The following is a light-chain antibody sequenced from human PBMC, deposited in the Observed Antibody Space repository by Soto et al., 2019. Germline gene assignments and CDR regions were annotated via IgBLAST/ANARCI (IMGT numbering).Light chain of an antibody. Sequence: DIQMTQSPSSLSASVGDRVTITCQASQDISNYLNWYQQKPGKAPKLLIYDASNLETGVPSRFSGSGSGTDFTFTISRLQPVDIATYYCQQYDNLPHTFGQGTKLEIK. CDR2: DAS. CDR1: QDISNY. V-gene: IGKV1-33*01. J-gene: IGKJ2*01. CDR3: QQYDNLPHT.